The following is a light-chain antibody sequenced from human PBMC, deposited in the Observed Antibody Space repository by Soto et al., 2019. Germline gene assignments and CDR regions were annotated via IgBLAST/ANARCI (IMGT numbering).Light chain of an antibody. Sequence: QLVLTQSSSASASLGSSVKLTCTLSSGHSSYIIAWHQQQPGKAPRYLMKLEGSGSYNKGSGVPDRFSGSSSGADRYLTISNLQFEVEADYYCETWDSNTRVFGTGTKLTVL. J-gene: IGLJ1*01. CDR2: LEGSGSY. V-gene: IGLV4-60*02. CDR1: SGHSSYI. CDR3: ETWDSNTRV.